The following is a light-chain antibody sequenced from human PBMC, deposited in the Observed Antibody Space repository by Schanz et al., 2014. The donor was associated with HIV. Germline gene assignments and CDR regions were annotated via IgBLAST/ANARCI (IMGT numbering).Light chain of an antibody. CDR1: SNDIGSYNY. CDR2: EVT. Sequence: QSALTQPPSASGSPGQSVTISCIGTSNDIGSYNYVSWYQQHPGKAPKLMIYEVTKRPSGVPDRFSGSKSGTSASLAISGLQSEDEADYYCAAWDDSLNGLVVFGGGTKLTVL. J-gene: IGLJ2*01. V-gene: IGLV2-8*01. CDR3: AAWDDSLNGLVV.